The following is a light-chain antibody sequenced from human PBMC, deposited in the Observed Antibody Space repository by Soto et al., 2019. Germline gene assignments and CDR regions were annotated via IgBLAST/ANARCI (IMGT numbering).Light chain of an antibody. V-gene: IGKV1-5*01. CDR1: QSVSNW. CDR2: DVS. CDR3: QQYDSYSWT. Sequence: DIQRTQSPSTLCASLWEGVTITCGASQSVSNWLAWYQQKPGKAPNLLIYDVSSLESGVPSRFSGSGSGTEFILTISSLQPDDFATYYCQQYDSYSWTFGQGTKVDI. J-gene: IGKJ1*01.